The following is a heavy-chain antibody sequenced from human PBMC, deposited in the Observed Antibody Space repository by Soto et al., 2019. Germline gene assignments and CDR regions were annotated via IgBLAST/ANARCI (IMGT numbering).Heavy chain of an antibody. D-gene: IGHD3-22*01. CDR2: IIPIFGTA. CDR3: AREVLDDSSGYYLGDAFDI. J-gene: IGHJ3*02. V-gene: IGHV1-69*06. Sequence: QVQLVQSGAEVKKPGSSVKVSCKASGGTFSSYAISWVRQAPGQGLEWMGGIIPIFGTANYAQKFQGRVTITADKPTSTAYMELSSLRSEDTAVYYCAREVLDDSSGYYLGDAFDIWGQGTMVTVSS. CDR1: GGTFSSYA.